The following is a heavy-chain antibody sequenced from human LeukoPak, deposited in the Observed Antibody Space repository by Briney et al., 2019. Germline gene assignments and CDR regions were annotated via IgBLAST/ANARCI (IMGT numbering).Heavy chain of an antibody. D-gene: IGHD3-22*01. Sequence: SETLSLTCIVSGYSISSGYYWGWIRQPPGKGLEWIGSIYHSGSTYYNPSLKSRVTISVDTSKNQFSLKLSSVTAADTAVYYCARGGYYYDSSGCLDYWGQGTLVTVSS. V-gene: IGHV4-38-2*02. CDR1: GYSISSGYY. J-gene: IGHJ4*02. CDR3: ARGGYYYDSSGCLDY. CDR2: IYHSGST.